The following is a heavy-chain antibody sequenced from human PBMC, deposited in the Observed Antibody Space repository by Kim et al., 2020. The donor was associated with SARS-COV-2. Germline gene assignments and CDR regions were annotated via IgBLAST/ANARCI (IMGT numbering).Heavy chain of an antibody. J-gene: IGHJ3*02. Sequence: GGSLRLSCTASGFTFGDYAMSWFRQAPGKGLEWVGFIRSKAYGGTTEYAASVKGRFTISRDDSKSIAYLQMNSLKTEDTAVYYCTRDPGDYGDYAYAFDIWGQGTMVTVSS. CDR3: TRDPGDYGDYAYAFDI. D-gene: IGHD4-17*01. CDR1: GFTFGDYA. CDR2: IRSKAYGGTT. V-gene: IGHV3-49*03.